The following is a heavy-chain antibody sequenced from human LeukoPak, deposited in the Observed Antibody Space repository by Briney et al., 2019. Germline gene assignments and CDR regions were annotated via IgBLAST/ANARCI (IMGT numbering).Heavy chain of an antibody. Sequence: ASVKVSCKASGYDFTSYAMHWVRQAPGQRLEWMGWINAGNGNTKYSQKFQDRVTVTRDTSTSTAYMELSSLRSEDTAVYYCARLTSGIAAAGNWFDPWGQGTLVTVSS. CDR2: INAGNGNT. V-gene: IGHV1-3*01. CDR3: ARLTSGIAAAGNWFDP. D-gene: IGHD6-13*01. J-gene: IGHJ5*02. CDR1: GYDFTSYA.